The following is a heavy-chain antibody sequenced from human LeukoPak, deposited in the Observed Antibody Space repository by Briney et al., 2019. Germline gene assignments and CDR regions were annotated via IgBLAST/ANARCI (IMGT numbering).Heavy chain of an antibody. Sequence: GGSLRLSCAASGFTFSSYGMHWVRQAPGKGLEWVAVIWYDGSNKYYADSVKGRFTISRDNPKNTLYLQMNSLRAEDTAVYYCARDDLDTAPFDYWGQGTLVTVSS. V-gene: IGHV3-33*01. CDR2: IWYDGSNK. CDR1: GFTFSSYG. D-gene: IGHD5-18*01. CDR3: ARDDLDTAPFDY. J-gene: IGHJ4*02.